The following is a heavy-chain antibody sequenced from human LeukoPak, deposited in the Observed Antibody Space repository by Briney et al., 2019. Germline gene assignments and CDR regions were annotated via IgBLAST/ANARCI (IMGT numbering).Heavy chain of an antibody. D-gene: IGHD3-9*01. V-gene: IGHV3-23*01. CDR1: GFTFSSYA. J-gene: IGHJ4*02. CDR3: AKFYDILTGYFDY. CDR2: ITNGGGST. Sequence: GGSLGLSCAASGFTFSSYAMSWVRQSPGKGLEWVSGITNGGGSTYYADSVKGRFTISRDNSKNTLHLLMNSLRAEDTAVYYCAKFYDILTGYFDYWGQGTLVTVSS.